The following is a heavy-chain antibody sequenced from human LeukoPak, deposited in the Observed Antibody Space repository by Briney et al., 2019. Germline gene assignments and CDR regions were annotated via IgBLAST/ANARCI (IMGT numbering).Heavy chain of an antibody. J-gene: IGHJ3*02. CDR2: INTNTGNP. Sequence: ASVKVSCKASGYTFTSYAMNWVRQAPGQGLEWMGWINTNTGNPTYAQGFTGRFVFSLDTSVSTAYLQISSLKAEDTAVYYCARPLDVLRYFDWPLDAFDIWGQGTMVTVSS. D-gene: IGHD3-9*01. CDR3: ARPLDVLRYFDWPLDAFDI. V-gene: IGHV7-4-1*02. CDR1: GYTFTSYA.